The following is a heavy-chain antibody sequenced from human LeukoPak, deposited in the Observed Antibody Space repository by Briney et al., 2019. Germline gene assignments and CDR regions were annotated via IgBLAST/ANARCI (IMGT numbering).Heavy chain of an antibody. CDR1: AFIFSGHW. CDR2: ISNNGGYT. V-gene: IGHV3-23*01. Sequence: GGSLRLSCEGSAFIFSGHWMNWVRQTPGKGLEWVSAISNNGGYTYYADSVQGRFTISRDNSKSTLCLQMNSLRAEDTAVYYCAKQLGYCSDGSCYFPYWGQGTLVTVSS. CDR3: AKQLGYCSDGSCYFPY. J-gene: IGHJ4*02. D-gene: IGHD2-15*01.